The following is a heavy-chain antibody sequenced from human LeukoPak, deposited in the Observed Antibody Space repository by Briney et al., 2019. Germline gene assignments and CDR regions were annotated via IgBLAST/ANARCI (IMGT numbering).Heavy chain of an antibody. CDR3: ARGSIDYYGSGSYYTDY. J-gene: IGHJ4*02. D-gene: IGHD3-10*01. CDR2: ISAYNGNT. CDR1: GYTFTSYG. V-gene: IGHV1-18*01. Sequence: ASVKVSCKASGYTFTSYGISWVRQAPGQGLEWMGWISAYNGNTNYAQKLQGRVTMTIDTSTSTAYMELRSLRSDDTAVYYCARGSIDYYGSGSYYTDYWGQGTLVTVSS.